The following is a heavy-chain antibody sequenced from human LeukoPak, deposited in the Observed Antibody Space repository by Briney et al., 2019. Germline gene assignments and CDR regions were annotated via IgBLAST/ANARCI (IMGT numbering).Heavy chain of an antibody. CDR1: GFTFSSYA. V-gene: IGHV3-23*01. CDR2: ISGSGGST. J-gene: IGHJ4*02. CDR3: AKSRVSTSGSCDY. Sequence: GGSLRLSCAASGFTFSSYAMSWVRQAPGKGLEWVSAISGSGGSTYYADSVKGRFTISRDNSKNTLYLQMSSLTAEDTALYYCAKSRVSTSGSCDYWGQGTLVTVSS. D-gene: IGHD3-10*01.